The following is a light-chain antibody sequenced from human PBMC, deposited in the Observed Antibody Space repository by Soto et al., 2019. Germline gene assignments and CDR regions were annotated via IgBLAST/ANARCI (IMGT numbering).Light chain of an antibody. CDR1: QSVSSSF. Sequence: EIVLTQSPGTLSLSPGERATLSCRASQSVSSSFLAWYQQKPDQAPRLLISGASSRATGIPDRFSGSGSGTDFTLTVSRLEPEDFAVYYCQQYGTSPWTFGQGTEVEIK. V-gene: IGKV3-20*01. J-gene: IGKJ1*01. CDR2: GAS. CDR3: QQYGTSPWT.